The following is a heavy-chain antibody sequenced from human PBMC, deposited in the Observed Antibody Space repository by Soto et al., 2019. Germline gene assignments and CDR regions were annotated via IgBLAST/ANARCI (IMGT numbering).Heavy chain of an antibody. D-gene: IGHD3-22*01. J-gene: IGHJ4*02. Sequence: ASVKVSCKASGYTFTSYGISWVRQAPGQGLEWMGWISAYNGNTNYAQKLQGRVTMTTDTSTSTAYMELRSLRPDDTAVYYCARGSSPAYYYDSSGYSPAFYWGQGTLVTVSS. CDR1: GYTFTSYG. CDR2: ISAYNGNT. V-gene: IGHV1-18*04. CDR3: ARGSSPAYYYDSSGYSPAFY.